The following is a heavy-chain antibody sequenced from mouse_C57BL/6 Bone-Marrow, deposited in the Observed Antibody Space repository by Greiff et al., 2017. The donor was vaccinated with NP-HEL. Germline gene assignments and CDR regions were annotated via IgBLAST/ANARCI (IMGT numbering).Heavy chain of an antibody. J-gene: IGHJ1*03. CDR3: APLITTAV. CDR1: GYTFTDYY. V-gene: IGHV1-26*01. D-gene: IGHD1-1*01. CDR2: INPNNGGT. Sequence: EVQLHQSGPELVKPGASVKISCKASGYTFTDYYMNWVKQSHGKSLEWIGDINPNNGGTSYNQKFKGKATLTVDKSSNTAYMELRSLTSDDSSVYSCAPLITTAVWGTGTTVTVSS.